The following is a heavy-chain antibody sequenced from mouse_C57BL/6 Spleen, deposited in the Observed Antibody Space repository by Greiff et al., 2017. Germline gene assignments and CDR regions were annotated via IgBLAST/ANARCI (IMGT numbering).Heavy chain of an antibody. CDR1: GYAFSSSW. Sequence: QVQLQQSGPELVKPGASVKISCKASGYAFSSSWMNWVKQRPGKGLEWIGRIYPGDGDTNYNGKFKGKATLTADKSSSTAYMQLSSLTSEDSAVYFCARWHYYGSSYFDYWGQGTTLTVSS. D-gene: IGHD1-1*01. J-gene: IGHJ2*01. V-gene: IGHV1-82*01. CDR2: IYPGDGDT. CDR3: ARWHYYGSSYFDY.